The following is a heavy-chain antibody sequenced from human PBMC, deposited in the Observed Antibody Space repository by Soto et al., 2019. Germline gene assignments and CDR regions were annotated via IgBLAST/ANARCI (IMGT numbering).Heavy chain of an antibody. V-gene: IGHV1-69*13. CDR3: ARATRYSSSSQYYYYGMDV. CDR1: GGTFSSYA. D-gene: IGHD6-6*01. J-gene: IGHJ6*02. Sequence: SVKVSCKASGGTFSSYAISWVRQAPGQGLEWMGGIIPIFGTANYAQKFQGRVTITADESTSTAYMELSSLRSEDTAVYYYARATRYSSSSQYYYYGMDVWGQGTTVTVSS. CDR2: IIPIFGTA.